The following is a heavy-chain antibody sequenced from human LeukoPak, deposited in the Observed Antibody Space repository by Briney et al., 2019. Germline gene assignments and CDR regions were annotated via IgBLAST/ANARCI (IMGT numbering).Heavy chain of an antibody. J-gene: IGHJ4*02. CDR2: IKQDGSEK. D-gene: IGHD6-19*01. CDR1: GFTFSSYW. Sequence: GGALRLSCAPSGFTFSSYWMSWVRQAPGKGLEWVANIKQDGSEKYYVDSVKGRFTISRDNAKNSLYLQMNSLRAEDTAVYYCAREGAVAVFDYWGQGTLVTVSS. V-gene: IGHV3-7*05. CDR3: AREGAVAVFDY.